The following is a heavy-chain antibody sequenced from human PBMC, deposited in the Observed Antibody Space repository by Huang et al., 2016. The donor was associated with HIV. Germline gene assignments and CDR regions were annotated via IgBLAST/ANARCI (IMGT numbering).Heavy chain of an antibody. CDR1: GDFISSTNYY. CDR3: ASQHIGAAATWF. D-gene: IGHD6-13*01. V-gene: IGHV4-39*01. Sequence: QLQLQESGPGQVKPSETLSLTCTVSGDFISSTNYYWGWIRQSPGKGREWVGSVYQSWSTNYNPSLKSRVTLSVDTSRNQFSLRLNSVTAADTAVYYCASQHIGAAATWFWGRGTQVAVSS. J-gene: IGHJ4*02. CDR2: VYQSWST.